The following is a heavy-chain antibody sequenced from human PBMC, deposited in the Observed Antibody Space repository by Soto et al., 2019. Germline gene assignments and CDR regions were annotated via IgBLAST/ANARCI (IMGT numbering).Heavy chain of an antibody. Sequence: SETLSLTCTVFGGSISNYYWSWIRQPPGKGLEWIGYIFYSGSTNYNPSLRSRVTISVDTSKNQFSLNLSSVTAADTALYFCVRGLEDNWNNTKCIGSGGSCQGYYYMDVWGKGTTVTVSS. CDR1: GGSISNYY. J-gene: IGHJ6*03. V-gene: IGHV4-59*08. CDR2: IFYSGST. D-gene: IGHD2-15*01. CDR3: VRGLEDNWNNTKCIGSGGSCQGYYYMDV.